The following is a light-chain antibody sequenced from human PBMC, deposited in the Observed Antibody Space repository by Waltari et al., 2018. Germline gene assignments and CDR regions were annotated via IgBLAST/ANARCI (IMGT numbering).Light chain of an antibody. J-gene: IGLJ3*02. CDR2: YDR. V-gene: IGLV3-21*04. CDR1: NIGSKS. CDR3: QVWDDVTDSGV. Sequence: YVLTQPPSVSVDPGKTARLTCGGDNIGSKSVNWYQQKPGQAPVLGMFYDRDRPSGCPERSSGSNSGNTATLTISWVEAGDEADYHCQVWDDVTDSGVFGGGTKLTVL.